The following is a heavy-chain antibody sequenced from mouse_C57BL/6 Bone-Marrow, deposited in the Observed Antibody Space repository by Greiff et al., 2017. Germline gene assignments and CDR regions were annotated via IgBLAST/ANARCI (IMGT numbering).Heavy chain of an antibody. CDR2: IDPEDGDT. CDR1: GFNIKDYY. V-gene: IGHV14-1*01. CDR3: TTGDYGNYVDY. J-gene: IGHJ2*01. Sequence: EVQLQQSGAELVRPGASVKLSCTASGFNIKDYYMHWVKQRPEQGLEWIGRIDPEDGDTEYDPKFQGKATMTADTSSNTAYLQLSSLTSEDTAVYYCTTGDYGNYVDYWGQGTTLTVSS. D-gene: IGHD2-1*01.